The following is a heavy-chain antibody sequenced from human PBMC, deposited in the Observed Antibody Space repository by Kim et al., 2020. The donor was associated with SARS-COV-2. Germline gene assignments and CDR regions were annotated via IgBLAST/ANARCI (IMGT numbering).Heavy chain of an antibody. CDR2: IYYSGST. D-gene: IGHD6-13*01. Sequence: SETLSLTCTVSGGSISSSSYYWGWIRQPPGKGLEWIGSIYYSGSTYYNPSLKSRVTISVDTSKNQFSLKLSSVTAADTAVYYCARHKDSSSFNYWGQGTLVTVSS. CDR3: ARHKDSSSFNY. CDR1: GGSISSSSYY. J-gene: IGHJ4*02. V-gene: IGHV4-39*01.